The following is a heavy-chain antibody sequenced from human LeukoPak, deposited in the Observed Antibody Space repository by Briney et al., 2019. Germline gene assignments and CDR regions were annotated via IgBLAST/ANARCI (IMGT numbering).Heavy chain of an antibody. D-gene: IGHD6-25*01. J-gene: IGHJ4*02. CDR2: ISGSGGTT. CDR1: GFTFSSYA. V-gene: IGHV3-23*01. CDR3: ARERPGSASAFEY. Sequence: PGGSLRLSCAASGFTFSSYAMHWVRQAPGKGLEWVSAISGSGGTTYSADSVKGRFTVSRDNSKNILYLQMDSLRAEDTAMFYCARERPGSASAFEYWGQGTLVTVSS.